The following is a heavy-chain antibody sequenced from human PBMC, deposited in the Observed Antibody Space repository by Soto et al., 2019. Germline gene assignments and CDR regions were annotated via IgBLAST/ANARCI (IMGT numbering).Heavy chain of an antibody. CDR1: GLTVSRNY. D-gene: IGHD3-22*01. V-gene: IGHV3-53*01. Sequence: EQLVESGGGLIQPGGSLRISCAFSGLTVSRNYMSWVRQAPGKGLDWVSVLYSGGSSSYAESVKGRFTISRDSSKNIPFLQMNSLRTQDTAILFCAHSSGHHYYFDSWGQGTLVTVSS. CDR3: AHSSGHHYYFDS. CDR2: LYSGGSS. J-gene: IGHJ4*02.